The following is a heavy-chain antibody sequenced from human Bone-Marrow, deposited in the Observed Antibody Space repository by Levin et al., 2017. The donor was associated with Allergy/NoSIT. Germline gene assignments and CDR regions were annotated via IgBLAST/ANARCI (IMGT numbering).Heavy chain of an antibody. CDR1: GFTFTNDN. Sequence: PGGSLRLSCASSGFTFTNDNMNWVRQAPGKGLEWVAYISSPSTIIYYADSVRGRFTISRDNAKNSVYLQMTSLRAEDTAVYYCARGVPAAGSLIYYGMDVWGLGTTVTVSS. J-gene: IGHJ6*02. CDR2: ISSPSTII. D-gene: IGHD6-13*01. CDR3: ARGVPAAGSLIYYGMDV. V-gene: IGHV3-48*01.